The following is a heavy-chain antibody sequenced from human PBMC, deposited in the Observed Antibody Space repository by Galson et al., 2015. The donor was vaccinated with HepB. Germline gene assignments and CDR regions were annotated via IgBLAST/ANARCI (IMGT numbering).Heavy chain of an antibody. CDR1: GGSISSSSYY. CDR2: IYYSGST. CDR3: ARHPVCSGGSCYPAWFDP. J-gene: IGHJ5*02. V-gene: IGHV4-39*01. Sequence: TLSLTCTVSGGSISSSSYYWGWIRQPPGKGLEWIGSIYYSGSTYYNPSLKNRVTISVDTSKNQFSLKLSSVTAADTTVYYCARHPVCSGGSCYPAWFDPWGQGTLVTVSS. D-gene: IGHD2-15*01.